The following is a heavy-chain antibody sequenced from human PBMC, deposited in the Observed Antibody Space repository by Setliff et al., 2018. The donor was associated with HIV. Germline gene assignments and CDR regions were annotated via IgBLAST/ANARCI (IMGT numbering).Heavy chain of an antibody. CDR2: MHHSGNT. CDR1: TYSISSVHS. Sequence: SETLSLTCDVSTYSISSVHSWGWIRQPPGKGLEWIGTMHHSGNTHYEPSLKGRLTMSVDTAKNRFSLKLISVTAADTAVYYCVRMEATRPPRGLDYWGPGTLVTSPQ. CDR3: VRMEATRPPRGLDY. V-gene: IGHV4-38-2*01. D-gene: IGHD6-6*01. J-gene: IGHJ4*02.